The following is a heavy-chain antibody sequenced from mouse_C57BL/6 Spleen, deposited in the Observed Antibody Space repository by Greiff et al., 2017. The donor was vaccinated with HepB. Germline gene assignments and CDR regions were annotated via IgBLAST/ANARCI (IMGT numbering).Heavy chain of an antibody. D-gene: IGHD1-1*01. CDR1: GFTFSDYG. J-gene: IGHJ2*01. V-gene: IGHV5-17*01. Sequence: EVKLVESGGGLVKPGGSLKLSCAASGFTFSDYGMHWVRQAPEKGLEWVAYISSGSSTIYYADTVKGRFTISRDNATNTLFLQMTSLRSEDTAMYYCASGGFTTVVFDYWGQGTTLTASS. CDR3: ASGGFTTVVFDY. CDR2: ISSGSSTI.